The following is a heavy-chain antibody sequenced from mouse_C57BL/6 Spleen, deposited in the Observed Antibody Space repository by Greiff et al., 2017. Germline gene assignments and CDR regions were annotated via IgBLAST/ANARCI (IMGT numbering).Heavy chain of an antibody. J-gene: IGHJ1*03. CDR1: GYTFTSYW. CDR3: ARGGTTVVGDWYFDV. Sequence: QVQLQQPGAELVKPGASVKLSCKASGYTFTSYWMHWVKQRPGRGLEWIGRIDPNSGGTKYNEKFKSKATLTVDKPSSTAYMQLSSLTSEDSAVYYCARGGTTVVGDWYFDVWGTGTTVTVSS. D-gene: IGHD1-1*01. CDR2: IDPNSGGT. V-gene: IGHV1-72*01.